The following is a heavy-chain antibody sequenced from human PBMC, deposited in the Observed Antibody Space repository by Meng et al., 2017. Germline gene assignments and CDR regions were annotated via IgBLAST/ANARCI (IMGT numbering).Heavy chain of an antibody. D-gene: IGHD6-25*01. Sequence: QGRRGQVGRERKNPGASVKVSCKPSGYNFPDYYIHWVRRAPGQGLEWMGRINPKSGDTHYAQKFQARVTMTGDTSISTAYMELSGLRSDDTAMYYCARDEDISAAGKLFGDYWGQGTLVTVSS. CDR3: ARDEDISAAGKLFGDY. J-gene: IGHJ4*02. CDR1: GYNFPDYY. CDR2: INPKSGDT. V-gene: IGHV1-2*06.